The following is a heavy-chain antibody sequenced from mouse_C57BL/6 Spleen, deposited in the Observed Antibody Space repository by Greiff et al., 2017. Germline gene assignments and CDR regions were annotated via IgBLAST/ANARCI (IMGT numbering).Heavy chain of an antibody. CDR2: IDPENGDT. CDR1: GFNIKDDY. J-gene: IGHJ2*01. V-gene: IGHV14-4*01. D-gene: IGHD1-1*01. Sequence: VQLKQSGAELVRPGASVKLSCTASGFNIKDDYMHWVKQRPEQGLEWIGWIDPENGDTEYASKFQGKATITADTSSNTAYLQLSSLTSEDTAVYYCTTDTTVVHWGQGTTLTVSS. CDR3: TTDTTVVH.